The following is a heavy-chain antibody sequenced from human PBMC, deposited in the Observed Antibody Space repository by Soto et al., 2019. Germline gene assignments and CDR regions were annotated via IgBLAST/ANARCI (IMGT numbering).Heavy chain of an antibody. J-gene: IGHJ5*02. D-gene: IGHD5-12*01. CDR2: MNPNTGNI. CDR3: TREAIVAENWFDP. V-gene: IGHV1-3*01. Sequence: QVRLVQSGAEVKRPWASVKSSCRASGYTFADYALHWVRQSPGQGLEWVGWMNPNTGNIKYSHKLEYRFATTRDTATSTTDMELRGLRSEDTPVYFCTREAIVAENWFDPWGQGTLVTVSS. CDR1: GYTFADYA.